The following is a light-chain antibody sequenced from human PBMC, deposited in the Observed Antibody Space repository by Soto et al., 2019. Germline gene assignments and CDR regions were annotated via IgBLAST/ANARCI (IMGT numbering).Light chain of an antibody. V-gene: IGKV3-20*01. CDR2: DAS. CDR1: QSVGKNY. CDR3: QQYARSPLT. J-gene: IGKJ4*01. Sequence: ENVLTQSPGTLSLSPGERAILSCRASQSVGKNYLGWFQQKPGQAPRLLIYDASNRATGIPDRFSGSGSGTDFTLTISRLEPEDFAVYYCQQYARSPLTFGGGTKVEIK.